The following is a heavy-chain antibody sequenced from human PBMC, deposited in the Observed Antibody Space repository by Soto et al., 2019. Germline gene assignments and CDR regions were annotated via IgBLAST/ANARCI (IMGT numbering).Heavy chain of an antibody. CDR1: GGSISSSSYY. CDR3: ARHDYDFWSGSLNWFDP. D-gene: IGHD3-3*01. V-gene: IGHV4-39*01. Sequence: SETLSLTCTVSGGSISSSSYYWGWIRQPPGKGLEWIGSIYYSGSTYYNPSLKSRVTISVDTSKNQFSLKLSSVTAADTAVYYCARHDYDFWSGSLNWFDPWGQGTLVTVSS. CDR2: IYYSGST. J-gene: IGHJ5*02.